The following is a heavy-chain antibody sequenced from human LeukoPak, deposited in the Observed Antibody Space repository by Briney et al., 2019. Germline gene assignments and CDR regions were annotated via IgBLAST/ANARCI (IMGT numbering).Heavy chain of an antibody. D-gene: IGHD6-25*01. Sequence: GGSLRLSCVASGFPFDDYGMFWVRQSPGKGLEWVSSISWNSGIIDYADSVKGRFTISRDNAKNSLYLQMNSLRAEDTAVYYCARDQRPRAYYYGMDVWGQGTTVTVSS. J-gene: IGHJ6*02. V-gene: IGHV3-9*01. CDR3: ARDQRPRAYYYGMDV. CDR2: ISWNSGII. CDR1: GFPFDDYG.